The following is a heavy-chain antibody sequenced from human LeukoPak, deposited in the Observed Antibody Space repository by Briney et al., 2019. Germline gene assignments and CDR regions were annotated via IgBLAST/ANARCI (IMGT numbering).Heavy chain of an antibody. J-gene: IGHJ6*03. CDR2: LYHRGKT. D-gene: IGHD6-13*01. V-gene: IGHV4-38-2*02. CDR1: GYSISSSYS. Sequence: SETLSLTCTVSGYSISSSYSWGWIRQSPGKGLEWVGTLYHRGKTYYNPSLQSRLTVSIDTSKNQFSLRLSSVTAADTAVYYCARAKGYSSSWHYYYYYYMDVWGKGTTVTVSS. CDR3: ARAKGYSSSWHYYYYYYMDV.